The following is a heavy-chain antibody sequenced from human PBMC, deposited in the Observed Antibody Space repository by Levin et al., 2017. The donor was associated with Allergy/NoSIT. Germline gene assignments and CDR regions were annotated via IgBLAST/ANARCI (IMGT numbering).Heavy chain of an antibody. J-gene: IGHJ4*02. CDR2: IYPGDSDT. V-gene: IGHV5-51*01. CDR1: GYSFTSYW. D-gene: IGHD3-16*01. CDR3: AGGGEEPTPPGY. Sequence: GGSLRLSCKGSGYSFTSYWIGWVRQMPGKGLEWMGIIYPGDSDTRYSPSFQGQFTISADKSITTAYLQWTSLKASDTAMYYCAGGGEEPTPPGYWGQGTLVTVSS.